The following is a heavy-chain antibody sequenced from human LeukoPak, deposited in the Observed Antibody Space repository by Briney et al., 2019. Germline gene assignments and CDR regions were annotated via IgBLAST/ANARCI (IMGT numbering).Heavy chain of an antibody. CDR1: GDSVSSDSVV. J-gene: IGHJ3*02. CDR3: ARKITGRAFGI. V-gene: IGHV6-1*01. Sequence: SQTLSLTCVISGDSVSSDSVVWDWIRQSPSRGLEWLVRTYYRSKLYNDYAVSVKNRITINPDTSKNQFSLQLNSVTPEDTAVYYCARKITGRAFGIWGQGTMVTVSS. CDR2: TYYRSKLYN. D-gene: IGHD1-20*01.